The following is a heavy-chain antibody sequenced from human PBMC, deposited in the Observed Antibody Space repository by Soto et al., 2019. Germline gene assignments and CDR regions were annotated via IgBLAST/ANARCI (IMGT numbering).Heavy chain of an antibody. V-gene: IGHV3-30-3*01. CDR3: ARDPVVYAIVDGMDV. D-gene: IGHD2-8*02. J-gene: IGHJ6*02. Sequence: QVQLVESGGGVVQPERSLRLSCAASGFTFSSYAMHWVRQAPGKGLEWVAVISYDGSNKYYADSVKGRFTISRDNSKNTLYLQMNSLRAEDTAVYYCARDPVVYAIVDGMDVWGQGTTVTVSS. CDR1: GFTFSSYA. CDR2: ISYDGSNK.